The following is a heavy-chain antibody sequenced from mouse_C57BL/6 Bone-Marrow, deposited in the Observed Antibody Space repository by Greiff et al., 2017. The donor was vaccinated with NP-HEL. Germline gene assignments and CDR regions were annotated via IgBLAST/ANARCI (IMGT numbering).Heavy chain of an antibody. CDR3: AKNSYYGSSYGFAY. D-gene: IGHD1-1*01. CDR1: GFSLTSYG. V-gene: IGHV2-5*01. J-gene: IGHJ3*01. Sequence: VQLVESGPGLVQPSQSLSITCTVSGFSLTSYGVHWVRQSPGKGLEWLGVIWRGGSTDYNAAFMSRLSITKDNSKSQVFFKMNSLQADDTAIYYCAKNSYYGSSYGFAYWGQGTLVTVSA. CDR2: IWRGGST.